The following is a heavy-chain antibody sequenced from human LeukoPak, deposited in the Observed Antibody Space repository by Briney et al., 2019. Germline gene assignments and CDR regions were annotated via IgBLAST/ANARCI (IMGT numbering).Heavy chain of an antibody. V-gene: IGHV1-8*01. D-gene: IGHD3-16*02. CDR3: ARGPQKAYDTVSGSYRYHFDY. Sequence: PAASVKVSCKASGYTLTSYDINWVRQATGQGLEWMGWMNPDSSNTGYAQKFQGRVTTTRNTSISTAYMELSSLRSEDTAVYYCARGPQKAYDTVSGSYRYHFDYWGQGTLVTVSS. J-gene: IGHJ4*02. CDR1: GYTLTSYD. CDR2: MNPDSSNT.